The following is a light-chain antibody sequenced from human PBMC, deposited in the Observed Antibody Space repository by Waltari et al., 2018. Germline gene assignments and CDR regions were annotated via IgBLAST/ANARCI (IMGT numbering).Light chain of an antibody. Sequence: DIVMTQSPDSLAVSLGERATINCKSSQSVLYSSNNKNYLAWYQQKPGQPPKLRIYWASTRESGVPDRFSGSGSGTDFTLTISSLQAEDVAVYYCQQYYSTPVTFGPGTKVDIK. CDR3: QQYYSTPVT. CDR2: WAS. J-gene: IGKJ3*01. V-gene: IGKV4-1*01. CDR1: QSVLYSSNNKNY.